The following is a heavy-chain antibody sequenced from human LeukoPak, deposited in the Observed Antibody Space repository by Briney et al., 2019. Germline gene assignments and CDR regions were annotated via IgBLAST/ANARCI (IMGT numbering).Heavy chain of an antibody. CDR3: VLSPVDFYYYYCMDV. V-gene: IGHV4-34*01. Sequence: PSETLSLTCAVYGGSFSGYYWSWIRQPPGKGLEWIGEINPGATTNYNPSLKSRVTISVDTSKNQFSLKVSSVTAADTAVYYWVLSPVDFYYYYCMDVWGRGTTVTVSS. CDR2: INPGATT. CDR1: GGSFSGYY. D-gene: IGHD2-8*01. J-gene: IGHJ6*02.